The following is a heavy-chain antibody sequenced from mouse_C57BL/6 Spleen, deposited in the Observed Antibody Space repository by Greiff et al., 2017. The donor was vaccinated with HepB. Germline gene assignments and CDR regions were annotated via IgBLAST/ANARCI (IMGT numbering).Heavy chain of an antibody. J-gene: IGHJ1*03. D-gene: IGHD1-1*01. CDR3: ARPFITTVVATDCYFDV. CDR2: ILPGSGST. CDR1: GYTFTGYW. Sequence: QVQLQQSGAELMKPGASVKLSCKATGYTFTGYWIEWVKQRPGHGLEWIGEILPGSGSTNYNEKFKGKATFTADTSSNTAYMQLSSLTTEDSSIYYCARPFITTVVATDCYFDVWGTGTTVTVSS. V-gene: IGHV1-9*01.